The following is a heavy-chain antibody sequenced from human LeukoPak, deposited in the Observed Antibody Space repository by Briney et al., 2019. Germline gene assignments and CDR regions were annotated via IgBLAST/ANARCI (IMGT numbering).Heavy chain of an antibody. CDR2: IYFSGST. V-gene: IGHV4-59*08. D-gene: IGHD6-19*01. CDR1: GGSINGYY. CDR3: ARHEAVAGSNFDY. J-gene: IGHJ4*02. Sequence: PSETLSLTCTVSGGSINGYYWSWIRRPPGKGLEWIGYIYFSGSTNYNPSLKSRVTISIDTSKNQFSLKLSSVTAADTAVYYCARHEAVAGSNFDYWGQGTLVTVSS.